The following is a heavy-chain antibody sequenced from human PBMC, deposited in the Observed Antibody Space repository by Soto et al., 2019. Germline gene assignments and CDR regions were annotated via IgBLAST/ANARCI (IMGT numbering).Heavy chain of an antibody. J-gene: IGHJ4*02. CDR2: IYYSGST. D-gene: IGHD3-16*02. Sequence: PSETLSLTCTVSGGSISSYYWSWIRQPPGKGLEWIGYIYYSGSTNYNPSLKSRVTISVDTSKNQFSLKLSSVTAADTAVYYCARGDYDYVWGSYPLDYWGQGTLVTVSS. CDR1: GGSISSYY. CDR3: ARGDYDYVWGSYPLDY. V-gene: IGHV4-59*08.